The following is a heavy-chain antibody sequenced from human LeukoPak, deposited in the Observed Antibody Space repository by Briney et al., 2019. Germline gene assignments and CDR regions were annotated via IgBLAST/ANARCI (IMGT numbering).Heavy chain of an antibody. CDR1: GFTFSSYG. Sequence: GGSLRLSCAASGFTFSSYGMHWVRQAPGKGLEWVAFIRYDGSNKYYADSVKGRFTISRGNSKNTLYLQMNSLRAEDTAVYYCAKEDGGPDILTGYPLTDYWGQGTLVTVSS. V-gene: IGHV3-30*02. D-gene: IGHD3-9*01. CDR2: IRYDGSNK. J-gene: IGHJ4*02. CDR3: AKEDGGPDILTGYPLTDY.